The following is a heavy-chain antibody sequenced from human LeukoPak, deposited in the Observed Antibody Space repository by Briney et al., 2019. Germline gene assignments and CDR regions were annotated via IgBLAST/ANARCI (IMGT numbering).Heavy chain of an antibody. CDR2: ISYDGSNK. J-gene: IGHJ4*02. CDR3: ARGGVRGSSWWDYFDY. Sequence: GGSLRLSCAASGFTFSSYGMHWVRQAPGKGLEWVAVISYDGSNKYYADSVKGRFTISRDTSKNTLYLQMNSLRAEDTALYYCARGGVRGSSWWDYFDYWGQGTLVTVSS. D-gene: IGHD6-13*01. CDR1: GFTFSSYG. V-gene: IGHV3-30*03.